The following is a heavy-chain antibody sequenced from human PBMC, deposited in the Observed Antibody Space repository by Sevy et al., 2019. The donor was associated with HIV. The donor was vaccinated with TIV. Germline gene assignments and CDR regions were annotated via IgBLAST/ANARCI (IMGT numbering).Heavy chain of an antibody. CDR2: FDPEDGET. V-gene: IGHV1-24*01. CDR3: ATTKDYYDSSGSPFDY. Sequence: ASVKVSCKVSGYTLTQLSMHWVRQAPGKGLEWMGSFDPEDGETLYAQKFQGRVTMTEDTSTDTAYMELRSLRSEDTAVYYCATTKDYYDSSGSPFDYWGQGTLSPSPQ. J-gene: IGHJ4*02. CDR1: GYTLTQLS. D-gene: IGHD3-22*01.